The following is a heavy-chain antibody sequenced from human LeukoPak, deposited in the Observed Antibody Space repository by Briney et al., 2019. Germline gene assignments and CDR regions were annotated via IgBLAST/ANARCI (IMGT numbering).Heavy chain of an antibody. V-gene: IGHV3-33*06. CDR3: AKDSFGSLSWFDP. D-gene: IGHD1-26*01. CDR2: IWYDGSNK. Sequence: GGSLRLSCAASGFTFSSYGMHWVRQAPGKGLEWVAVIWYDGSNKYYADSVKGRFTISRDNSKNTLYLQMNSLRAEDTAVYYCAKDSFGSLSWFDPWGQGTPVTVSS. CDR1: GFTFSSYG. J-gene: IGHJ5*02.